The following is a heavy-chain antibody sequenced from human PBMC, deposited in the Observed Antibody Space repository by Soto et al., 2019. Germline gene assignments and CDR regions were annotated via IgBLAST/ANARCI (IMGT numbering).Heavy chain of an antibody. Sequence: QVHLVQSGVEVKTPGASVKVSCQASGYTFFTYDISWVRQAPGQGLEWMGWISTYSGDTNYAQKFQGRVTMTTDTFTTTAYLELRSLRSDDTAVYYCARHHGPTTSENWFDPWGQGTLVTVSS. CDR2: ISTYSGDT. CDR1: GYTFFTYD. D-gene: IGHD5-12*01. CDR3: ARHHGPTTSENWFDP. V-gene: IGHV1-18*01. J-gene: IGHJ5*02.